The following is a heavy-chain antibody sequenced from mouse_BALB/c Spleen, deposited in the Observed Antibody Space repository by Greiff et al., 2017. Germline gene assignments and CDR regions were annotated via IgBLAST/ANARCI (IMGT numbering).Heavy chain of an antibody. CDR1: GFNIKDTY. CDR2: IDPANGNT. Sequence: EVQLHQSGAELVKPGASVKLSCTASGFNIKDTYMHWVKQRPEQGLEWIGRIDPANGNTKYDPKFQGKATITADTSSNTAYLQLSSLTSEDTAVYYCAREGGYDVLYYFDYWGQGTTLTVSS. V-gene: IGHV14-3*02. D-gene: IGHD2-14*01. CDR3: AREGGYDVLYYFDY. J-gene: IGHJ2*01.